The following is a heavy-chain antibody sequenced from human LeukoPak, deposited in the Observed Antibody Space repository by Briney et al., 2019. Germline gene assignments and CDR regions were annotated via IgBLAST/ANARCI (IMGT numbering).Heavy chain of an antibody. CDR3: TTDVTSSGWYLFDY. D-gene: IGHD6-19*01. Sequence: GGSLRLSCAASGFTFSNAWMSWVRQAPGKGLEWVGRIKSKTDGGTTDYAAPVKGRFTISRDDSKNTLYLQMNSLKTEDTAVYYCTTDVTSSGWYLFDYWGQGTLVTVSS. CDR1: GFTFSNAW. CDR2: IKSKTDGGTT. J-gene: IGHJ4*02. V-gene: IGHV3-15*01.